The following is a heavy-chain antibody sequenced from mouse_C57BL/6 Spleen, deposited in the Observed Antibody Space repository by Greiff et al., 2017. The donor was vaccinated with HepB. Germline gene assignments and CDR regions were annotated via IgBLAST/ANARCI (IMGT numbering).Heavy chain of an antibody. CDR1: GYTFTSYW. Sequence: QVQLKQPGAELVRPGSSVKLSCKASGYTFTSYWMHWVKQRPIQGLEWIGNIDPSDSETHYNQKFKDKATLTVDKSSSTAYMQLSSLTSEDSAVYYCARRRDYDWYFDVWGTGTTVTVSS. CDR2: IDPSDSET. V-gene: IGHV1-52*01. CDR3: ARRRDYDWYFDV. J-gene: IGHJ1*03. D-gene: IGHD2-4*01.